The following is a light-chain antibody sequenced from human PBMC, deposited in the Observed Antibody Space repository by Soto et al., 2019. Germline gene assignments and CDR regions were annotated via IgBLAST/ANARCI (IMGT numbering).Light chain of an antibody. CDR2: HAS. J-gene: IGKJ1*01. V-gene: IGKV1-5*01. Sequence: DIQMTQSPSTLPASVGDRVTMTCRASQSIGNLLSWYHXKPVTXXKLLIYHASTLESGVPSRFSGSGSGTEFTLTISSLQPDDFATYYCQQYNSYSFGQGTKV. CDR1: QSIGNL. CDR3: QQYNSYS.